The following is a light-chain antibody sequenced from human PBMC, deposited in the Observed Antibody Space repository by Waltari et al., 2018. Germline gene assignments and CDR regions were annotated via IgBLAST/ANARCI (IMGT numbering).Light chain of an antibody. CDR1: QSVLYSSNNKNY. J-gene: IGKJ4*01. CDR2: WAS. Sequence: DIVMTQSPDSLAVSLGERATIHVKSSQSVLYSSNNKNYLAWYQQKPGQPPKLLIYWASTRESGVPDRFSGSGSGTDFTLTISSLQAADVAVYYCQQYYSTPLTFGGGTKVEIK. V-gene: IGKV4-1*01. CDR3: QQYYSTPLT.